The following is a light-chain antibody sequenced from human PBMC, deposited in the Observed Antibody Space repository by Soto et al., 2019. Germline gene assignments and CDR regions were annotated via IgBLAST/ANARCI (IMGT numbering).Light chain of an antibody. J-gene: IGKJ4*01. CDR3: QQSYSTPLP. CDR2: AAS. V-gene: IGKV1-39*01. Sequence: DIQMTQSPSSLSASVGDRVTITCRASQSIISYLNWYQQKPGKAPKLLIYAASSLQSGVPSRFSGSGSGTDFTLTISSLQPEDFATYYCQQSYSTPLPFGGGTKVDI. CDR1: QSIISY.